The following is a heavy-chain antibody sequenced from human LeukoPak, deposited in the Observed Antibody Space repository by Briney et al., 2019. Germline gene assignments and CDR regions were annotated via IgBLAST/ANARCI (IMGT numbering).Heavy chain of an antibody. CDR3: ARDRFPRYYYDSSGYGKFDY. CDR1: GYTFTSYG. CDR2: ISAYNGNT. J-gene: IGHJ4*02. Sequence: ASVKVSCKASGYTFTSYGISWVRQAPGQGLEWMGWISAYNGNTNYAQKLQGRVTMTTDTSTSTAYMELRSLRSDDTAVYYCARDRFPRYYYDSSGYGKFDYWGQGTLVTVSS. V-gene: IGHV1-18*01. D-gene: IGHD3-22*01.